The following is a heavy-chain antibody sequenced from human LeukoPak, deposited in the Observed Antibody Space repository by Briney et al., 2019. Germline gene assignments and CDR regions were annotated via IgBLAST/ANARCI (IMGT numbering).Heavy chain of an antibody. CDR3: VVGGSPGY. CDR2: ISTDGYTT. V-gene: IGHV3-74*01. Sequence: GGSLRLSCAASGFTFTSYSMSWVRQAPRKGLVWVSRISTDGYTTDYADFVQGRFTASRDNTKNTWSLEMNSLRAEDTAVYYCVVGGSPGYWGQGTLVTVSS. J-gene: IGHJ4*02. CDR1: GFTFTSYS. D-gene: IGHD2-15*01.